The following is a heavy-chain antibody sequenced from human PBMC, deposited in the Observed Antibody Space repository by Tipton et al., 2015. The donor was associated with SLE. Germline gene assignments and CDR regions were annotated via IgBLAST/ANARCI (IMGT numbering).Heavy chain of an antibody. CDR2: ISSSSNYI. CDR1: GFTFSAYS. Sequence: SLRLSCAASGFTFSAYSMNWVSQAPGKGMEWLSSISSSSNYIFYADSVKGRFTISRDNAKKSLYLEMNSLRVEDTGVEYCARDAGRGPLYFDGCGQGTLVTV. D-gene: IGHD5-12*01. V-gene: IGHV3-21*01. J-gene: IGHJ4*02. CDR3: ARDAGRGPLYFDG.